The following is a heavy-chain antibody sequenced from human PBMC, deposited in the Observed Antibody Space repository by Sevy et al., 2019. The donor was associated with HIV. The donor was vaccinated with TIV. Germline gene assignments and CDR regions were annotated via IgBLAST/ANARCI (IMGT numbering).Heavy chain of an antibody. Sequence: GGSLRLSCGASGFIFSNAWMSWVRQAPGKGLEWVGRIKSKADGGTPDYAAPVKGTFTISRDDSINTLYLQMNSLRTADTAVYYCGYSEYGYYYDYWGQEPWSPSPQ. CDR1: GFIFSNAW. D-gene: IGHD1-26*01. CDR2: IKSKADGGTP. CDR3: GYSEYGYYYDY. V-gene: IGHV3-15*01. J-gene: IGHJ4*01.